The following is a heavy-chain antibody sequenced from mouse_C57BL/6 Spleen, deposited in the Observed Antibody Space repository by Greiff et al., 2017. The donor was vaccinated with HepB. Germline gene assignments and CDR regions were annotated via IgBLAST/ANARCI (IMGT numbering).Heavy chain of an antibody. J-gene: IGHJ3*01. V-gene: IGHV14-3*01. Sequence: EVQLVESVAELVRPGASVKLSCTASGFNIKNTYMHWVKQRPEQGLEWIGRVDPANGNTKYAPKFQGKATITADTSSNTAYLQLSSLTSEDTAIYYCARDYDYDEMFAYWGQGTLVTVSA. CDR3: ARDYDYDEMFAY. CDR2: VDPANGNT. CDR1: GFNIKNTY. D-gene: IGHD2-4*01.